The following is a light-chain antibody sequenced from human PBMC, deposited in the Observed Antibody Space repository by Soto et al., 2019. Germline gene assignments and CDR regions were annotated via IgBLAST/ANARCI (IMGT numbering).Light chain of an antibody. CDR3: QSYDDSLSCSV. Sequence: QAVVTQPPSVSGAPGQRVTISCTGSSSNIGAGYDVHWYQQLPGTAPKLLIYGNTNRLSGVPDRFSGSKSDTSASLAITGLQAVDEADYYCQSYDDSLSCSVFGGGTKVTVL. V-gene: IGLV1-40*01. J-gene: IGLJ3*02. CDR2: GNT. CDR1: SSNIGAGYD.